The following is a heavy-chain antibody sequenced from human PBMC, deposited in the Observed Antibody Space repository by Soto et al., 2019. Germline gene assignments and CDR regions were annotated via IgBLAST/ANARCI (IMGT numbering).Heavy chain of an antibody. J-gene: IGHJ4*02. Sequence: PSETMSLTCPVAGGSISNHYWSWIRQTPGKGLEWIGYIYYNGNTNYNPSLKSRVTMSVDTSKNQISLKLSSVTAADTAVYYCTRANWYSEYWGQGTLVTVSS. V-gene: IGHV4-59*11. CDR1: GGSISNHY. CDR2: IYYNGNT. D-gene: IGHD7-27*01. CDR3: TRANWYSEY.